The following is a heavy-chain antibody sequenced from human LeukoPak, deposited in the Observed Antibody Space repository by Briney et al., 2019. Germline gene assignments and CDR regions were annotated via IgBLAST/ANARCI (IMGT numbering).Heavy chain of an antibody. CDR2: IYYSGST. J-gene: IGHJ6*02. CDR1: GGSIRSGGYF. Sequence: PSETLSLTCTVSGGSIRSGGYFWTWIRQHPGKGLEWIGYIYYSGSTNYNPSLKSRVTISVDTSKNQFSLKLSSVTAADTAAYYCARDLPGYGMDVGGQGTTVTVSS. V-gene: IGHV4-31*03. CDR3: ARDLPGYGMDV. D-gene: IGHD1-14*01.